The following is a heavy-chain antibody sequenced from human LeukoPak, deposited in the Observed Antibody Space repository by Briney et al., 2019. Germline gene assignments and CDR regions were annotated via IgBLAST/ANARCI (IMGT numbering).Heavy chain of an antibody. J-gene: IGHJ4*02. V-gene: IGHV3-33*01. CDR1: GFTFGDFG. CDR3: AREEAFQLEASLDQ. D-gene: IGHD3-3*01. Sequence: GGSLRLSCAAAGFTFGDFGMHWVRQAPGKGLEWVALIWKDGSDEFYADSVKGRFTISRDNSRNALSLQMNSLRGEDTAVYYCAREEAFQLEASLDQWGQGTLVTVSS. CDR2: IWKDGSDE.